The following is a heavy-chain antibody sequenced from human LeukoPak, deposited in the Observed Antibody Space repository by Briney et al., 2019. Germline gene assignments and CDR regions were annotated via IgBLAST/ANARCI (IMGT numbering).Heavy chain of an antibody. Sequence: SETLSLTCTVSGGSISSSSDYWGWIRQPPGKGLEWIGSIYYSGTSYYNPSLKSRLTISVDTSKNQFSLNLRSVTAADTAVYYCARGVGSSWYGDWGQGTLVTVSS. CDR3: ARGVGSSWYGD. D-gene: IGHD6-13*01. CDR2: IYYSGTS. J-gene: IGHJ4*02. CDR1: GGSISSSSDY. V-gene: IGHV4-39*07.